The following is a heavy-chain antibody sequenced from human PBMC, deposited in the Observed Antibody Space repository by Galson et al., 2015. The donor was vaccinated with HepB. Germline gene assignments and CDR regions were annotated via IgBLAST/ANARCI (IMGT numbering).Heavy chain of an antibody. J-gene: IGHJ4*02. CDR3: ARPWGFAAAGTGWDVDY. D-gene: IGHD6-13*01. V-gene: IGHV4-59*01. CDR1: GGSISSYY. CDR2: MFHTGNT. Sequence: SETLSLTCTVSGGSISSYYWSWIRQPPGKGLEWVGYMFHTGNTNYNPSLKSRFTISRDNSKNTLYLQMNSLRAEDTPVYYCARPWGFAAAGTGWDVDYWGQGTLVTVSS.